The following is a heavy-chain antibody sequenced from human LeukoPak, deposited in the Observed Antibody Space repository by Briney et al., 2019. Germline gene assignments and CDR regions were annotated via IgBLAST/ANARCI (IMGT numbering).Heavy chain of an antibody. D-gene: IGHD1-26*01. V-gene: IGHV4-34*01. CDR2: INHSGST. J-gene: IGHJ4*02. CDR1: GGSFSGYY. Sequence: SETLSLTCAVYGGSFSGYYWSWIRQPPGKGLEWTGEINHSGSTNYNPSLKSRVTISVDTSKNQFSLKLSSVTAADTAVYYCAIEPVGATYFGFDYWGQGTLVTVSS. CDR3: AIEPVGATYFGFDY.